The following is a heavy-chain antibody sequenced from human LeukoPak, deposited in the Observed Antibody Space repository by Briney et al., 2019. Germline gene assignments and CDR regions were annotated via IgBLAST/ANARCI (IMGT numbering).Heavy chain of an antibody. Sequence: SETLSLTCAVYGGSFSGYYWSWIRQPPGKGLEWIGEINHSGSTNYNPSLKSRVTISVDTSKNQFSLKLSSVTAADTAVYYCARGRGFGARTKYYYYYYMDVWGKGTTVTVSS. D-gene: IGHD3-10*01. V-gene: IGHV4-34*01. CDR2: INHSGST. CDR1: GGSFSGYY. J-gene: IGHJ6*03. CDR3: ARGRGFGARTKYYYYYYMDV.